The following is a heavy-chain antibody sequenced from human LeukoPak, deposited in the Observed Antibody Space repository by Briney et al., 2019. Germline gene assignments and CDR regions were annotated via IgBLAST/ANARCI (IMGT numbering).Heavy chain of an antibody. CDR1: GNIFSRDW. Sequence: GESLKISCKGSGNIFSRDWIAWVRQMPGKGLEWMGIIYPGDSETRYSPTFQGQVSISVDKSSSTAYLQWSSLKASDTAMYYCARHKWNPTLFDYWGQGTLVTVSS. D-gene: IGHD1-20*01. V-gene: IGHV5-51*01. J-gene: IGHJ4*02. CDR2: IYPGDSET. CDR3: ARHKWNPTLFDY.